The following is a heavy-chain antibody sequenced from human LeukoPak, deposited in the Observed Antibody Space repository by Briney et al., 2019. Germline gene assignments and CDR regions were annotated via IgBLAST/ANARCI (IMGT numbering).Heavy chain of an antibody. Sequence: ASVKVSCKASGYTFTGYYMHWVRQAPGQGLEWKGWINPNSGGTNYAQKFQGRVTMTRDTSISTAYMELSRLRSDDTAVYYCARPDLVGANFDYWGQGTLVTVSS. V-gene: IGHV1-2*02. CDR1: GYTFTGYY. D-gene: IGHD1-26*01. J-gene: IGHJ4*02. CDR2: INPNSGGT. CDR3: ARPDLVGANFDY.